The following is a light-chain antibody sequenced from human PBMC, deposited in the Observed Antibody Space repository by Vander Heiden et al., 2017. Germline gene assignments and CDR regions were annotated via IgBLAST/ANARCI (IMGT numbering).Light chain of an antibody. Sequence: IQMTQSPSSLSTSIGDRVTITCRASHSISTYLNWYQQKPGKAPNLLIYGASTLQSGVPSRFSGSGSGTDFTLTISNVQSEDFGTYYCQQNDNIPRTFGQGTKLEIK. CDR3: QQNDNIPRT. J-gene: IGKJ2*01. V-gene: IGKV1-39*01. CDR1: HSISTY. CDR2: GAS.